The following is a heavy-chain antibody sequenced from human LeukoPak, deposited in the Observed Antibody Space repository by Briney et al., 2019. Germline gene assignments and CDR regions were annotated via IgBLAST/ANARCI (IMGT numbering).Heavy chain of an antibody. CDR2: IYYSGNT. J-gene: IGHJ4*02. Sequence: SETLSLTCTVSGVSISSSNSDWGWIRQPPGKGLEWIGSIYYSGNTYYNASLKSQFSISIDTSKNQFSLRLTSVTAADTAVYYCARQTGSGLFILPGGQGTLVTISS. D-gene: IGHD3/OR15-3a*01. CDR1: GVSISSSNSD. V-gene: IGHV4-39*01. CDR3: ARQTGSGLFILP.